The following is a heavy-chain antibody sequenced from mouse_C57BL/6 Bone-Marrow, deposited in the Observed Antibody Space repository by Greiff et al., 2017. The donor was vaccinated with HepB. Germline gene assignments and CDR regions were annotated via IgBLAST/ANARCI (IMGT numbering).Heavy chain of an antibody. CDR2: ISNGGSYT. Sequence: EVHLVESGGDLEKPGGSLKLSCAASGFTFSNYGMSWVRQTPDKRLEWVATISNGGSYTYYPDSVKGRFTISRDNAKNTLYLQMSSLKSEDTAMYYCARPFGHYVCSFDVGGAGTTVTVSS. V-gene: IGHV5-6*01. D-gene: IGHD1-1*02. CDR3: ARPFGHYVCSFDV. CDR1: GFTFSNYG. J-gene: IGHJ1*01.